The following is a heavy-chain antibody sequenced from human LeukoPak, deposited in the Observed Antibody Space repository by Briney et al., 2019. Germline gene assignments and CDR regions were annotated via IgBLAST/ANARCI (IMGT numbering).Heavy chain of an antibody. Sequence: PGGSLRLSCAASGFTFSNYEMNWVRQAPGKGLEWVSYISSSGSNIYYADSVKGRFTISRDNAKNSLYLQMNSLRAEDTAVYYCARGNYYDSSGYYYWGQGTLVTVSS. D-gene: IGHD3-22*01. V-gene: IGHV3-48*03. CDR1: GFTFSNYE. CDR3: ARGNYYDSSGYYY. J-gene: IGHJ4*02. CDR2: ISSSGSNI.